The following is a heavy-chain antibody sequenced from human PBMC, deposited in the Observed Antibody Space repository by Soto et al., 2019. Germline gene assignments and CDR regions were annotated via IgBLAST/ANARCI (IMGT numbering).Heavy chain of an antibody. J-gene: IGHJ1*01. Sequence: SETLSLTCTVSGGSISSYYWSWIRQPPGKGLEWIGYIYYSGSTNYNPSLKSRVTISVDTSKNQFSLKLSSVTAADTAVYYCARGPRLGYCTNGVCYKEYFQHWGQGTLVTVSS. CDR1: GGSISSYY. V-gene: IGHV4-59*01. CDR3: ARGPRLGYCTNGVCYKEYFQH. CDR2: IYYSGST. D-gene: IGHD2-8*01.